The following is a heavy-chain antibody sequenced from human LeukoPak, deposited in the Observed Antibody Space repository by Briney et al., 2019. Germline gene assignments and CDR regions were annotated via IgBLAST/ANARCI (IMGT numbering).Heavy chain of an antibody. J-gene: IGHJ5*02. V-gene: IGHV4-59*01. CDR1: GGSISNYY. D-gene: IGHD3-10*01. Sequence: PSETLSLTCTVSGGSISNYYWNWIRQPPGKGLEWIGYISYSGNTNYNPSLKSRVTISVDTSKNQFSLKLSSVTATDTAAYYCARDSSGSGSYFNWFDPWGQGTLVTVSS. CDR2: ISYSGNT. CDR3: ARDSSGSGSYFNWFDP.